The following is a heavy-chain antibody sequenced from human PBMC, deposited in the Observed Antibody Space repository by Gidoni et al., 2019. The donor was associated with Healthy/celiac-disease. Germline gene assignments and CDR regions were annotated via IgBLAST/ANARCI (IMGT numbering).Heavy chain of an antibody. CDR2: INPSGGST. CDR1: GYTFTSYY. Sequence: QVQLVQSGAEVKKPGASVKVSCKASGYTFTSYYMHWVRQAPGQGLEWMGIINPSGGSTSYAQTFQGSVTMTRDTSTSTVYIELSSLRSEDTAVYYCARDRVVRYGASGEGMDVWGQGTTVTVSS. CDR3: ARDRVVRYGASGEGMDV. V-gene: IGHV1-46*01. J-gene: IGHJ6*02. D-gene: IGHD4-17*01.